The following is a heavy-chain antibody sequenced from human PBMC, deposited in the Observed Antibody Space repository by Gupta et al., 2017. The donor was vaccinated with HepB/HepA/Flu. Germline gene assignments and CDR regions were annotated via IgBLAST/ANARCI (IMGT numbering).Heavy chain of an antibody. V-gene: IGHV3-30-3*01. Sequence: QVQLVESGGGVVQPGRSLRLSCAASGFTFTTYDMHWVRQAPGKGLEWVASISHDGNKKYYSDSVKGRFTISRDNSQNTLYLQMSSLTADDTALYYGARGLPGGLDSGGQGTLVTVSS. CDR3: ARGLPGGLDS. J-gene: IGHJ4*02. D-gene: IGHD3-10*01. CDR1: GFTFTTYD. CDR2: ISHDGNKK.